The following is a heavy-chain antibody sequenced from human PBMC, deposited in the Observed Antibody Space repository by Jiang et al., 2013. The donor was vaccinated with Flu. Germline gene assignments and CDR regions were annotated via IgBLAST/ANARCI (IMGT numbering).Heavy chain of an antibody. CDR3: ARDHRGRGAAEY. Sequence: GAEVKKPGASVKVSCKASGYIFAYHGISWVRQAPGQGLEWMGWISVYNGIPKYAERVQGRVIMTTDISTNTAYMELRSLTSDDTAVYYCARDHRGRGAAEYWGQGTLVAVST. CDR1: GYIFAYHG. CDR2: ISVYNGIP. D-gene: IGHD1-26*01. V-gene: IGHV1-18*04. J-gene: IGHJ4*02.